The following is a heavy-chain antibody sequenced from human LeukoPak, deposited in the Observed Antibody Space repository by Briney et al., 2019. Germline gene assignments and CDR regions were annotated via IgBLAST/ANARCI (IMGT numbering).Heavy chain of an antibody. CDR1: GGTFSSYA. Sequence: ASVKVSCKASGGTFSSYAISGVRQAPGQGLEWMGGIIPIFGTANYAQKFQGRVTITADESTSTAYMELSSLRSEDTAVYYFARDGFDFGVVKEFDPWGQGTLVTVSS. CDR2: IIPIFGTA. V-gene: IGHV1-69*13. D-gene: IGHD3-3*01. J-gene: IGHJ5*02. CDR3: ARDGFDFGVVKEFDP.